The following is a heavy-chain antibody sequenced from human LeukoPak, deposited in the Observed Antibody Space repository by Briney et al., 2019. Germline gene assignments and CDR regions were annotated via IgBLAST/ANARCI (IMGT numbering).Heavy chain of an antibody. Sequence: SETLSLTCTVSGGSISSYYWSWIRQPPGKALEWIGYIYYSGSTNYNPSLKSRVTISVDTSKNQFSLKLSSVTAADTAVYYCARGGDYVWGSYQEFDYWGQGTLVTVSS. CDR3: ARGGDYVWGSYQEFDY. CDR2: IYYSGST. J-gene: IGHJ4*02. D-gene: IGHD3-16*02. V-gene: IGHV4-59*13. CDR1: GGSISSYY.